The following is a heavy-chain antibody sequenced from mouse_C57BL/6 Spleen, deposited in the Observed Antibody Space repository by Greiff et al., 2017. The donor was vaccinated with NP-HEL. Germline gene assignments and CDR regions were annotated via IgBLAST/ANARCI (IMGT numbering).Heavy chain of an antibody. CDR2: IYPGSGNT. D-gene: IGHD2-1*01. CDR1: GYSFTSYY. Sequence: QVQLQQSGPELVKPGASVKISCKASGYSFTSYYIHWVKQRPGQGLEWIGWIYPGSGNTKYNEKFKGKATLTADTFSSTAYMQLSSLTSEDSAVYYCARGEGNPFAYWGQGTLVTVSA. CDR3: ARGEGNPFAY. J-gene: IGHJ3*01. V-gene: IGHV1-66*01.